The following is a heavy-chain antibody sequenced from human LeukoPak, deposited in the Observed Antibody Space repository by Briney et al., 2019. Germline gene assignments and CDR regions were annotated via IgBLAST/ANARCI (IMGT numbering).Heavy chain of an antibody. CDR3: ARDWGGNYYYYMDV. D-gene: IGHD3-16*01. J-gene: IGHJ6*03. V-gene: IGHV1-46*01. CDR2: INPSGGST. CDR1: GYPFTSYY. Sequence: ASVKVSCKASGYPFTSYYMHWVRKAPGQGLEWMEIINPSGGSTSYAQKFQGRVTMTRDMSTSTVYMELSSLRSEDTAVYYCARDWGGNYYYYMDVWGKGTTVTVSS.